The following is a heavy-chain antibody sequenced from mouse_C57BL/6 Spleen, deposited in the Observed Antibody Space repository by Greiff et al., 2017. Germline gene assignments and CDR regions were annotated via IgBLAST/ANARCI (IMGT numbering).Heavy chain of an antibody. Sequence: VQLVESGAELVRPGASVTLSCKASGYTFTDYEMHWVKQTPVHGLEWIGAIDPETGGTAYNQKFKGKAILTADKSSSTAYMELRSLTSEDSAVYYCTREGYYGSSYGFAYWGQGTLVTVSA. CDR1: GYTFTDYE. D-gene: IGHD1-1*01. V-gene: IGHV1-15*01. CDR3: TREGYYGSSYGFAY. J-gene: IGHJ3*01. CDR2: IDPETGGT.